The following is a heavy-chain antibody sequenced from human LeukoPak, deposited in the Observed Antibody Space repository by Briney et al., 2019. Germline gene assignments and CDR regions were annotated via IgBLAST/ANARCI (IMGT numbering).Heavy chain of an antibody. J-gene: IGHJ4*02. CDR2: INPSGGST. CDR1: GYTFTGYY. CDR3: ARGGVEYYYDSSGLGDFDY. D-gene: IGHD3-22*01. V-gene: IGHV1-46*01. Sequence: ASVKVSCKASGYTFTGYYMHWVRQAPGQGLEWMGIINPSGGSTSYAQKFQGRVTMTRDMSTSTVYMELSSLRSEDTAVYYCARGGVEYYYDSSGLGDFDYWGQGTLVTVSS.